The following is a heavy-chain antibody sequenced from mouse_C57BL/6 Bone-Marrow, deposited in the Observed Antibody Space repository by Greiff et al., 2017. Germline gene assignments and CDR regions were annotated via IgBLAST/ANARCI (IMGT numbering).Heavy chain of an antibody. D-gene: IGHD1-1*01. Sequence: EVQLKDSGPELVKPGASVKISCKASGYSFTGYYMHWVKQSHGNILDWIGYIYPYNGVSSYNQKFKGKATLTVDKSSSTAYMELRSLTSEDSAVYYCVSYYYGSSEFAYWGQGTLVTVSA. CDR2: IYPYNGVS. J-gene: IGHJ3*01. CDR3: VSYYYGSSEFAY. CDR1: GYSFTGYY. V-gene: IGHV1-31*01.